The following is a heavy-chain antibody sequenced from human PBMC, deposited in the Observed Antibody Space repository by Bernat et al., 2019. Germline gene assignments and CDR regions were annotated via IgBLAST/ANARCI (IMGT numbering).Heavy chain of an antibody. D-gene: IGHD2-21*02. V-gene: IGHV1-2*02. J-gene: IGHJ4*02. CDR1: GYTFTDYY. CDR2: INPHSGAT. Sequence: QVQLVQSGAEVKTPAASVKVSCKASGYTFTDYYIHWVRQAPGQGLEWMGWINPHSGATNYAQKFQDRVTMTRDTSISTAYMELSRLRSDDAAVYYCARDRGDVAIVWGQGTLVTVSS. CDR3: ARDRGDVAIV.